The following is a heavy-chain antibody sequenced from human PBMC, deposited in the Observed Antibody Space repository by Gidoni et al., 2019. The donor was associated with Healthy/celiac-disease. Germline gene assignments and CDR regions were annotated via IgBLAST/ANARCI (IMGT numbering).Heavy chain of an antibody. J-gene: IGHJ6*02. CDR3: ARDCSGGSCYSVFGMDV. CDR2: IYSGGST. D-gene: IGHD2-15*01. V-gene: IGHV3-53*01. CDR1: GFTVNSNY. Sequence: EVQLVESGGGLIQPGGSLRLSCAASGFTVNSNYMSWVRQAPGKGLEWVSVIYSGGSTYYADSVKGRFTISRDNSKNTLYLQMNSLRAEDTAVYYCARDCSGGSCYSVFGMDVWGQGTTVTVSS.